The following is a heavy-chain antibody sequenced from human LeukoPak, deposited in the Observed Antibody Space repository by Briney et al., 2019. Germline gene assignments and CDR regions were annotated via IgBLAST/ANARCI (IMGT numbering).Heavy chain of an antibody. CDR1: GGTFSSYA. V-gene: IGHV1-69*01. D-gene: IGHD5-24*01. J-gene: IGHJ3*02. Sequence: GASVKVSCKASGGTFSSYAISWVRQAPGQGLEWMGGIIPIFGTANYAQKFQGRVTITADESTSTAYMELSSLRSDDTAVYYCARDLSRRMATITVYAFDIWGQGTMVTVSS. CDR3: ARDLSRRMATITVYAFDI. CDR2: IIPIFGTA.